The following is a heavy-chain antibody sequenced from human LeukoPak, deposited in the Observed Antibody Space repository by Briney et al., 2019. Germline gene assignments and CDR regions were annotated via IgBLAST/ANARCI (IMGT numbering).Heavy chain of an antibody. Sequence: PSETLSLTCSVPGGSISSYCWSWTRQPPGKGLECIGYISYSGSTNYNPSLKSRVTISVDTSKNQFSLKLSSVTAADTAVYYCARWYYDSSGYPYGMDVWGQGTTVTVSS. CDR2: ISYSGST. V-gene: IGHV4-59*01. J-gene: IGHJ6*02. CDR1: GGSISSYC. D-gene: IGHD3-22*01. CDR3: ARWYYDSSGYPYGMDV.